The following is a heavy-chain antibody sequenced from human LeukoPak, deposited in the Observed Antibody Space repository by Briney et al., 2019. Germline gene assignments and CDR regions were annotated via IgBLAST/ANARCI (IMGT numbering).Heavy chain of an antibody. V-gene: IGHV1-2*02. CDR1: GYTFTGYY. J-gene: IGHJ6*03. D-gene: IGHD6-13*01. CDR3: GRAAGYNYYMDV. Sequence: ASVKVSCKASGYTFTGYYMHWVRQAPGQGLEWMGWINPNSGGTNYAQKFQGRVTMTRDTSISTAYMELSRLRSDDTAVYYCGRAAGYNYYMDVWGKGTTVTISS. CDR2: INPNSGGT.